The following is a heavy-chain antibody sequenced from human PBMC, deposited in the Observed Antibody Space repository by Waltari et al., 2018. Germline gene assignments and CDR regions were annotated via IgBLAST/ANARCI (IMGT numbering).Heavy chain of an antibody. D-gene: IGHD2-21*02. CDR2: TSSSSSYI. CDR1: GFTFSSYS. CDR3: ATAGGNSGWFDP. Sequence: EVQLVESGGGLVKPGGSLRLSCAASGFTFSSYSMNWVRQAPGKGLVWVSSTSSSSSYIYYADSVKGRFTISRDNAKNSLYLQMNSLRAEDTAVYYCATAGGNSGWFDPWGQGTLVTVSS. J-gene: IGHJ5*02. V-gene: IGHV3-21*03.